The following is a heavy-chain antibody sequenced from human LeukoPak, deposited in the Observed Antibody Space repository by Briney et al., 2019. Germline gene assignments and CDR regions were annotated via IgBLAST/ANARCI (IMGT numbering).Heavy chain of an antibody. Sequence: GASVKVSCKASGGTFSSYAMHWVRQAPGQRLEWMGWINAGNGNTKYSQKFQGRVTITRDTSASTAYMELSSLRSEDTAVYYCARDHIIQEPPKLLWFGELYRSFYGMDVWGQGTTVTVSS. J-gene: IGHJ6*02. CDR2: INAGNGNT. V-gene: IGHV1-3*01. D-gene: IGHD3-10*01. CDR1: GGTFSSYA. CDR3: ARDHIIQEPPKLLWFGELYRSFYGMDV.